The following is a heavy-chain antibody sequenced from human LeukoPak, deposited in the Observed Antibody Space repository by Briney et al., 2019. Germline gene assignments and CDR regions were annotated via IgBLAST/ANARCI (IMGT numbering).Heavy chain of an antibody. CDR3: ARDPRVPAAPEYYFDY. J-gene: IGHJ4*02. Sequence: PGRPLRLSCAASGFTFSSYAMHWVRQAPGKGLEWVAVISYDGSNKYYADSVKGRFTISRDNSKNTLYLQMNSLRAEDTAVYYCARDPRVPAAPEYYFDYWGQGTLVTVSS. CDR2: ISYDGSNK. D-gene: IGHD2-2*01. CDR1: GFTFSSYA. V-gene: IGHV3-30*04.